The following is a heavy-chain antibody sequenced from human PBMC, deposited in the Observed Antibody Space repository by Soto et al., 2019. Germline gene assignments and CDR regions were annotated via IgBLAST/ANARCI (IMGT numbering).Heavy chain of an antibody. J-gene: IGHJ6*02. D-gene: IGHD3-10*01. CDR3: ARHGFGPLHGLVDV. CDR2: IMYSGYS. Sequence: QVQLQESGPGLVKPSETLSLTCTVSGDSLTNYYCSWFRQPPGKGLEWSGYIMYSGYSAYNLSLKRRVTMSMDTSKTPFSLMLESVTATDTAVYYCARHGFGPLHGLVDVWGQGTTVIVSS. CDR1: GDSLTNYY. V-gene: IGHV4-59*08.